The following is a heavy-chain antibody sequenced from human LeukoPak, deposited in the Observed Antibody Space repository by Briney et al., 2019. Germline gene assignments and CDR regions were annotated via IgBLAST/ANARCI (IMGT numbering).Heavy chain of an antibody. D-gene: IGHD2-15*01. CDR1: GYTLTELS. V-gene: IGHV1-24*01. J-gene: IGHJ4*02. Sequence: ASVKVSCKVSGYTLTELSMHWVRQAPGKGLEWMGGFDPEHGETIYAQKFQGRVTMTEDTSIDTVYMELSSLRSEDTAVYYCATDRVGYRSGGSCYSRSSALDYWGQGTLVTVSS. CDR2: FDPEHGET. CDR3: ATDRVGYRSGGSCYSRSSALDY.